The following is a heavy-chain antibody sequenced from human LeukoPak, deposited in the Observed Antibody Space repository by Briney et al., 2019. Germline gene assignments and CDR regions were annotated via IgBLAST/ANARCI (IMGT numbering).Heavy chain of an antibody. CDR2: IYYSGST. V-gene: IGHV4-39*02. Sequence: SETLSLTCTVSGGSISSSSYYWGWIRQPPGKGLEWIGSIYYSGSTYYNPSLKSRVTISVDTSKNQFSLKLSSVTAADTAVYYCARESWYRWFDPWGQGTLVTVSS. J-gene: IGHJ5*02. CDR1: GGSISSSSYY. D-gene: IGHD6-13*01. CDR3: ARESWYRWFDP.